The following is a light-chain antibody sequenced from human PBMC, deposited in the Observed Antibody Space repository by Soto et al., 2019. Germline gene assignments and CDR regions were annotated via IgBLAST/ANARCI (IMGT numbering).Light chain of an antibody. Sequence: VLTQPPSVSGAPGQRVTISCTGSSSNIGAPYDVHWYQQLPGTAPKLLIYGNTNRPSGVPDRFSGSKSGTSASLTITGLQAEDEADYYCQFYDSSLIGGIFGGGTQLTVL. CDR1: SSNIGAPYD. CDR2: GNT. V-gene: IGLV1-40*01. CDR3: QFYDSSLIGGI. J-gene: IGLJ2*01.